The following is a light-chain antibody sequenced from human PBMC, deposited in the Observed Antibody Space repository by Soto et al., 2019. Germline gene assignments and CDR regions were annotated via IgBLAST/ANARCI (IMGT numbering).Light chain of an antibody. V-gene: IGKV4-1*01. CDR3: QQYYSTPLT. J-gene: IGKJ4*01. CDR1: QSIFYSSTNKNY. CDR2: WAS. Sequence: DIVMTQSPDSVAVSLGERATINCKSSQSIFYSSTNKNYLAWYQQKPGQPPELLIYWASTRESGVPDRFSGSGSATDFTLTISSLQAEDVAVYYCQQYYSTPLTFGGGTKVEIK.